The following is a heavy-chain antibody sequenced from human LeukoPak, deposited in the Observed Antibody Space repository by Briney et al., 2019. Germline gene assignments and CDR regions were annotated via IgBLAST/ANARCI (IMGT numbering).Heavy chain of an antibody. CDR2: IYPGDSDT. CDR1: GYSFPNYW. J-gene: IGHJ4*02. V-gene: IGHV5-51*01. D-gene: IGHD3-16*01. Sequence: GESLKISCQGSGYSFPNYWIGWVRQMPGKGLEWMGIIYPGDSDTRYSPSFQGQVTISADKSISTAYLQWSSLKASDTAMYYCARPGQLGEYTPYYFDYWGQGTLVTVSS. CDR3: ARPGQLGEYTPYYFDY.